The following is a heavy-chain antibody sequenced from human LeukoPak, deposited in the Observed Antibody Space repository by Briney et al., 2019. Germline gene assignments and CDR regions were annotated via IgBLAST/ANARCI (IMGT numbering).Heavy chain of an antibody. CDR1: GYSISSGYY. Sequence: SETLSLTCTVSGYSISSGYYWGWIRQPPGKGLEWIGSIYHSGSTYYNPSLKSRVTISVDTSKNQFSLKLSSVTAADTAVYYCARAIRGIAVAGGWFDPWGQGTLVTVSS. D-gene: IGHD6-19*01. CDR2: IYHSGST. CDR3: ARAIRGIAVAGGWFDP. J-gene: IGHJ5*02. V-gene: IGHV4-38-2*02.